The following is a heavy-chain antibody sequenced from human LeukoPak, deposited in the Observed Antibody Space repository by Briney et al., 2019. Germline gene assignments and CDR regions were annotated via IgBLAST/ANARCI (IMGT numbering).Heavy chain of an antibody. Sequence: PRGSLRLSCAASGFTFSSYWMHWVRQAPGKGLVWVSRINSDGSSTSYGDSVKGRFTISRDSAKNTLYLEMNSLRAEDTAVYYCARDSSGRSLGYWGQGTLVTVSS. CDR3: ARDSSGRSLGY. CDR1: GFTFSSYW. D-gene: IGHD3-22*01. V-gene: IGHV3-74*01. J-gene: IGHJ4*02. CDR2: INSDGSST.